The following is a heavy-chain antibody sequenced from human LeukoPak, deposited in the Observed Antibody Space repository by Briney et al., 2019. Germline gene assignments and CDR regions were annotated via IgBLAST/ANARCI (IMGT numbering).Heavy chain of an antibody. CDR3: ATYTHYYDSSVPYYFDY. CDR2: ISAYNGNT. J-gene: IGHJ4*02. V-gene: IGHV1-18*01. Sequence: ASVKVSCKASGYTFTIYGISWVRQAPGQGLEWMGWISAYNGNTNYAQKLQGRVTMTTDTSTSTAYMELRSLRSDDTAVYYCATYTHYYDSSVPYYFDYWGQGTLVTVSS. CDR1: GYTFTIYG. D-gene: IGHD3-22*01.